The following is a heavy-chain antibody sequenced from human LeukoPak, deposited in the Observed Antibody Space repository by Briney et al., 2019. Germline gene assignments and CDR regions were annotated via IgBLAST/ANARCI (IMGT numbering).Heavy chain of an antibody. CDR1: GFPFSSFS. J-gene: IGHJ4*02. Sequence: GGSLRLSCAASGFPFSSFSMNWVRQAPGKGLEWVSYISSSSSTIYYADSVEGRFTVSRDNAKNSLYLQMNSLRDDDTAVYYCARDLISGHYTFDYWGQGTLVTVSS. D-gene: IGHD1-26*01. CDR2: ISSSSSTI. V-gene: IGHV3-48*02. CDR3: ARDLISGHYTFDY.